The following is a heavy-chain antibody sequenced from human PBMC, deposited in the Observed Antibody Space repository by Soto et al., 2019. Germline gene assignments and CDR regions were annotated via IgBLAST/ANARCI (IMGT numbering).Heavy chain of an antibody. D-gene: IGHD3-10*01. CDR2: IIPLFGTP. CDR1: GGIFSTYA. CDR3: ARDRDDYGSGNYYNRIDF. Sequence: QVQLVQSGAEVKKPGSSVKVSCKASGGIFSTYAISWLRQAPGQGLEWMGGIIPLFGTPNYAQRFQGRVTTTADESTSTAYMELGRLTSEDTAVYYCARDRDDYGSGNYYNRIDFWGQGTLVTVSS. J-gene: IGHJ4*02. V-gene: IGHV1-69*01.